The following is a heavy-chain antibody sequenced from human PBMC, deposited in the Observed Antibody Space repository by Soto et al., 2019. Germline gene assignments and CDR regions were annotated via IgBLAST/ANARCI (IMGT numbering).Heavy chain of an antibody. Sequence: ASETLSLTCAVSGGSISSSNWWSWVRQPPGKGLEWIGEIYHSGSTNYNPSLKSRVTISVEKSKNQFSLKLSSVTAADTAVYYCARDQHWAGAKENWFDPWGQGTLVT. J-gene: IGHJ5*02. D-gene: IGHD1-26*01. CDR2: IYHSGST. CDR1: GGSISSSNW. CDR3: ARDQHWAGAKENWFDP. V-gene: IGHV4-4*02.